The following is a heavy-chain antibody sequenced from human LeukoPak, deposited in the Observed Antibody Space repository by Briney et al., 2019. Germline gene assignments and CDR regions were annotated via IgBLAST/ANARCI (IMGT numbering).Heavy chain of an antibody. CDR3: SALNYYYYYYMDV. CDR2: INTDGSST. J-gene: IGHJ6*03. V-gene: IGHV3-74*01. Sequence: GVSLRLSCAASGFTFSSYWMHWVRQAPGKGLVWVSRINTDGSSTSYADSVKGRFTISRDNAKNTLYLQMNSLRAEDTAVYYCSALNYYYYYYMDVWGKGTTVTVSS. CDR1: GFTFSSYW.